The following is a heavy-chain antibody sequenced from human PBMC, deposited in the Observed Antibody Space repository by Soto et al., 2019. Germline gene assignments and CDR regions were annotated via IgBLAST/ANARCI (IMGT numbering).Heavy chain of an antibody. D-gene: IGHD1-26*01. V-gene: IGHV3-30*03. CDR2: ISYDGSNK. J-gene: IGHJ4*02. Sequence: QVQLVESGGGVVQPGRSLRLSCAASGFTFSSYGMHWVRQAPGKGLEWVAVISYDGSNKYYADSVKGRFTISRDNSKNTLYLQMTSLRAEDTAVYYCARSPYSVSYLAYFDCWGQGTLVTVSS. CDR3: ARSPYSVSYLAYFDC. CDR1: GFTFSSYG.